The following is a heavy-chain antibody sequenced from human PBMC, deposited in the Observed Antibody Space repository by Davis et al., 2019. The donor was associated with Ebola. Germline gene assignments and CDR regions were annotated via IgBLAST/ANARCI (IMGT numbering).Heavy chain of an antibody. D-gene: IGHD1-14*01. Sequence: GESLKISCAASGFTFSSYAMSWVRQAPGKGLEWVSAISGSGGSTYYADSVKGRFTISRDNSKNTLYLQMNSLKTEDTAVYYCTTGPNQGYWGQGTLVTVSS. V-gene: IGHV3-23*01. J-gene: IGHJ4*02. CDR1: GFTFSSYA. CDR2: ISGSGGST. CDR3: TTGPNQGY.